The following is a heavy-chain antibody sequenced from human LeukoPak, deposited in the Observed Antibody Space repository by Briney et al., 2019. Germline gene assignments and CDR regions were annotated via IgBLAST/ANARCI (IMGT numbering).Heavy chain of an antibody. D-gene: IGHD1-26*01. J-gene: IGHJ4*02. CDR1: GGTFRSYA. Sequence: SVPVPCKASGGTFRSYAIRWVQQPPAQGLEWMGGINPIFGTANYAQKFQGRVTITADESTSTAYMGLSSLRPEDTAVYYCAREVGPFDYWGQGTLVTVSS. CDR3: AREVGPFDY. CDR2: INPIFGTA. V-gene: IGHV1-69*01.